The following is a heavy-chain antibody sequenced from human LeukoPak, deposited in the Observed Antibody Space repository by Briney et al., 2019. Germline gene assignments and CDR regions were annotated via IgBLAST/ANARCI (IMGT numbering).Heavy chain of an antibody. Sequence: GGSLRLSCAASGFTFSSYGMHWVRQAPGKGLEWVAVIWYDGSNKYYADSVKGRFTISRDNSKNTLYLQMNSLSAEDTAVYYCARAGSSGWYWVDYWGQGTLVTVSS. V-gene: IGHV3-33*01. CDR3: ARAGSSGWYWVDY. J-gene: IGHJ4*02. CDR2: IWYDGSNK. CDR1: GFTFSSYG. D-gene: IGHD6-19*01.